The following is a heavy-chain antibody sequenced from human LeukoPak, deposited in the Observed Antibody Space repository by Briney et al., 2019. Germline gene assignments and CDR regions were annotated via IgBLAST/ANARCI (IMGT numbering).Heavy chain of an antibody. CDR2: IYTSGRT. CDR3: ARRATIYGDYVNDAFDI. Sequence: SETLSLTCTVSGGSISSYYWSWIRQPAGKGLEWIGRIYTSGRTNYNPSLKSRVTMSVDTSKNQFSLKLSSVTAADTAVYYCARRATIYGDYVNDAFDIWGQGTMVTVSS. J-gene: IGHJ3*02. CDR1: GGSISSYY. V-gene: IGHV4-4*07. D-gene: IGHD4-17*01.